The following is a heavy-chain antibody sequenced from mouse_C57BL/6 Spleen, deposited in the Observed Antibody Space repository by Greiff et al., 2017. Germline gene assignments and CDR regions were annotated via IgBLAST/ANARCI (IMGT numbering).Heavy chain of an antibody. J-gene: IGHJ4*01. CDR3: ARGGYYMDAMDY. Sequence: VQLQQSGAELVRPGASVKLSCKASGYTFTDYYINWVKQRPGQGLEWIARIYPGSGNTYYNEKFKGKATLTAEKSSSTAYMQLSSLTSEDSAVYFCARGGYYMDAMDYWGQGTSVTVSS. CDR1: GYTFTDYY. CDR2: IYPGSGNT. V-gene: IGHV1-76*01. D-gene: IGHD2-12*01.